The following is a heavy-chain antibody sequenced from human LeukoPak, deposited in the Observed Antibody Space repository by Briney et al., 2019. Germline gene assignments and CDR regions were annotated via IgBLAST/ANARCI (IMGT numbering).Heavy chain of an antibody. J-gene: IGHJ5*02. V-gene: IGHV3-11*01. CDR1: GLTFSDYY. Sequence: KPGGSLRLSCAASGLTFSDYYMRWLRQAPGKGLEWLSYINIGGTNTHYADSVKGRFTISRDNAKKSLYLEMTTLRAEDTAVYYCATDGAGFDTWGQGVLVTVSS. CDR3: ATDGAGFDT. CDR2: INIGGTNT.